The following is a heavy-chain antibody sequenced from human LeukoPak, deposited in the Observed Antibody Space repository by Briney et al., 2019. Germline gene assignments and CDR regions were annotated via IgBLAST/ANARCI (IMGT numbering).Heavy chain of an antibody. CDR3: AREPYSLYAFDI. Sequence: GGSLRLSCAASGFTFSSYGMHWVRQAPGKGLEWVAIIWYDGSNKYYADSVKGRFTISRDNSKNTLYLQMSSLRAEDTAVYYCAREPYSLYAFDIWGQGTMVTVSS. J-gene: IGHJ3*02. CDR2: IWYDGSNK. CDR1: GFTFSSYG. V-gene: IGHV3-33*01. D-gene: IGHD5-18*01.